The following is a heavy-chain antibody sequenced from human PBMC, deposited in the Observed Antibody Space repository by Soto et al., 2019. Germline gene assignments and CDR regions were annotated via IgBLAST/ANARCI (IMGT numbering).Heavy chain of an antibody. J-gene: IGHJ4*02. CDR3: TTSGNPNTVDH. Sequence: EVQLVESGGSLVKPGGSLRLSCAASGFSFSKAWMNWVRQAPGKGLEWVGRIRSRSGTTDYAAPVKGRFTISRDDSKYTLYLQMNSLKVEDTAVYFCTTSGNPNTVDHWGQGTLVIVSS. CDR1: GFSFSKAW. V-gene: IGHV3-15*07. CDR2: IRSRSGTT.